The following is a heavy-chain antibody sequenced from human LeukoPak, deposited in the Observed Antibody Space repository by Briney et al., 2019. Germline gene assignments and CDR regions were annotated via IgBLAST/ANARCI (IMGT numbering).Heavy chain of an antibody. V-gene: IGHV1-69*05. Sequence: SVKVSCKASGGTFSSYAISWVRQAPGQGLEWMGGIIPIVGTANYAQKLQGRVTITTDESKSTAYMELSSLRSQDTAVYYLARGGYTGYDLAYYYYYMDGWGKGTTVTVSS. CDR3: ARGGYTGYDLAYYYYYMDG. CDR2: IIPIVGTA. D-gene: IGHD5-12*01. CDR1: GGTFSSYA. J-gene: IGHJ6*03.